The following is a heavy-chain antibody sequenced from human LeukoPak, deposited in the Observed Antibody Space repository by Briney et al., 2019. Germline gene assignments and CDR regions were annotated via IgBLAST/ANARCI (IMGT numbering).Heavy chain of an antibody. CDR3: AKDLSGSGSYLGL. D-gene: IGHD3-10*01. J-gene: IGHJ4*02. Sequence: SGGSLRLSCAASGSTFSSYGMHWVRQAPGKGLEWVAVISYDGSNKYYADSVKGRFTISRDNSKNTLYLQMNSLRAEDTAVYYCAKDLSGSGSYLGLWGQGTLVTVSS. CDR2: ISYDGSNK. V-gene: IGHV3-30*18. CDR1: GSTFSSYG.